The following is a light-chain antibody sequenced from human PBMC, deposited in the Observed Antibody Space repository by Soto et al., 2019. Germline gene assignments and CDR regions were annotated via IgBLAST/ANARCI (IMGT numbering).Light chain of an antibody. CDR2: EAS. Sequence: EIVLTQSPATLSLSPGERATLSCRASQTVSSSLAWYQQKPGQAPRLLIYEASNRATGIPARFSGSGSGADFTLNINRLEPEDFAVYYCQQYDTSPWTFGQGTKVDIK. V-gene: IGKV3-11*01. CDR1: QTVSSS. J-gene: IGKJ1*01. CDR3: QQYDTSPWT.